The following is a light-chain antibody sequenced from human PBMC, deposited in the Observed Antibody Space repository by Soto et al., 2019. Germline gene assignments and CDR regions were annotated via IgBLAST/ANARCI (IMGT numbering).Light chain of an antibody. Sequence: EIVLTQSPATLSLSPGERATLSCRASQSVSSYLAWYQQKPGQAPRLLIYDASNRATGIPARFSGSGSGTDFTLTISSLVPEDFAVYYCQQRSNWPPPTFGQGTKLEIK. CDR1: QSVSSY. CDR3: QQRSNWPPPT. V-gene: IGKV3-11*01. CDR2: DAS. J-gene: IGKJ2*01.